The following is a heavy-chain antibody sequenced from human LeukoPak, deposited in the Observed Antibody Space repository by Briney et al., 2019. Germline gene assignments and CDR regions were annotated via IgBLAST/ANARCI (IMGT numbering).Heavy chain of an antibody. CDR1: GGSISSGGYY. Sequence: SQTLSPTCTVSGGSISSGGYYWSWIRQHPGKGLEWIGYIYYSGSTNYNPSLKSRVTISVDTSKNQFSLKLSSVTAADTAVYYCARGAPFTIFGVGPLDAFDIWGQGTMVTVSS. CDR3: ARGAPFTIFGVGPLDAFDI. J-gene: IGHJ3*02. V-gene: IGHV4-31*03. D-gene: IGHD3-3*01. CDR2: IYYSGST.